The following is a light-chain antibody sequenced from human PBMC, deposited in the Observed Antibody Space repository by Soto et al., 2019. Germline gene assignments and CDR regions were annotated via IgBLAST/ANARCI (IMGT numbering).Light chain of an antibody. CDR3: LQHNSYPLT. J-gene: IGKJ4*01. V-gene: IGKV1-17*03. Sequence: DIPMTQSPSAMSASVGDRVTINCRASQDSKYYLAWFQQKPGKVPKRLIYSASSLQSGVPSRFSGSGSGTKFTLTISGLQPEDSATYYCLQHNSYPLTFGGGTKVEIK. CDR1: QDSKYY. CDR2: SAS.